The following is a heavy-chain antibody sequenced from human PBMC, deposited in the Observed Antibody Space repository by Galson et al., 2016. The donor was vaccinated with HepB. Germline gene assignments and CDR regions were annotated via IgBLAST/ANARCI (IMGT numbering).Heavy chain of an antibody. J-gene: IGHJ5*02. D-gene: IGHD2-15*01. CDR2: VHYDGSS. V-gene: IGHV4-59*02. Sequence: SETLSLTCSVSGESVTRYYWSWIRQTPEKGLEWLGYVHYDGSSNYNPSLKTRVIFSVDASKNQVSLKLTSVTAADTAVYFCAKTSNSATRRIWSDPWGQGTLVIVSS. CDR3: AKTSNSATRRIWSDP. CDR1: GESVTRYY.